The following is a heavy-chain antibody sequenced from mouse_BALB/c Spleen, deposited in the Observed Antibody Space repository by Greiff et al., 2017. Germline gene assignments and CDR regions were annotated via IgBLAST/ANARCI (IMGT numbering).Heavy chain of an antibody. CDR2: ISYDGSN. CDR3: ARSYGDDGAWFAY. CDR1: GYSITSGYY. Sequence: EVQLQESGPGLVKPSQSLSLTCSVTGYSITSGYYWYWIRQFPGNKLEWMGYISYDGSNNYNPSLKNRISITRDTSKNQFFLKLNSVTTEDTATYCCARSYGDDGAWFAYWGQGTLVTVSA. V-gene: IGHV3-6*02. D-gene: IGHD2-2*01. J-gene: IGHJ3*01.